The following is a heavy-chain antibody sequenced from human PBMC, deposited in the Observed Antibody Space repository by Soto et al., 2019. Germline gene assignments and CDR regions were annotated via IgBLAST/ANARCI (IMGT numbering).Heavy chain of an antibody. Sequence: ASLKVSCKTPGYTFSSYTISCVRHTNGLGLEWIGRIIPILGIANYAQNFQGRVTITADKSTSTAYMELSSLRSEDTAVYYCARENCSGGSCYFFWGQGTLVTVSS. V-gene: IGHV1-69*04. CDR2: IIPILGIA. J-gene: IGHJ4*02. CDR3: ARENCSGGSCYFF. CDR1: GYTFSSYT. D-gene: IGHD2-15*01.